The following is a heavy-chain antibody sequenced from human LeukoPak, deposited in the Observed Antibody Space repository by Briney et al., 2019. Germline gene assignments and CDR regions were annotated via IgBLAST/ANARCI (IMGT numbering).Heavy chain of an antibody. CDR3: ARDRDNSGSYAYYFDY. V-gene: IGHV3-30-3*01. Sequence: GGSLRLSCAASGFTFSSFPIHWVRQAPGKGLEWVALISYDGSNKYYADSVRGRFTISRDNSKNTLYLQMNSLRAEDTAVYYCARDRDNSGSYAYYFDYWGQGTRVTVSS. CDR1: GFTFSSFP. CDR2: ISYDGSNK. J-gene: IGHJ4*02. D-gene: IGHD3-22*01.